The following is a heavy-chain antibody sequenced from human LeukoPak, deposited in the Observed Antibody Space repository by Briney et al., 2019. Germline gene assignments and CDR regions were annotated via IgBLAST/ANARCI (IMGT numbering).Heavy chain of an antibody. J-gene: IGHJ4*02. CDR3: ARPLWAGRAVAGLGGFDY. V-gene: IGHV5-51*01. Sequence: GESLKISCKGSGYSFTSYWIGWVRQMHGKGLEWMGIIYPGDSDTRYSPSFQGQVTISADKSISTAYLQWSSLKASDTAMYYCARPLWAGRAVAGLGGFDYWGQGTLVTVSS. CDR1: GYSFTSYW. CDR2: IYPGDSDT. D-gene: IGHD6-19*01.